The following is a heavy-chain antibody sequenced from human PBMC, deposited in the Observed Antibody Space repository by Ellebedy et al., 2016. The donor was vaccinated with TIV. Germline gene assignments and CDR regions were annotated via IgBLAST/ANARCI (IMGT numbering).Heavy chain of an antibody. CDR1: GYSFTNYW. CDR2: IYPGDSETIT. Sequence: GESLKISCKGFGYSFTNYWIGWVRQMPGIGLQWMGIIYPGDSETITRYSPSFQGHVTISVDNSINTAYLQWSSLKASDTAMYYCARQGERPFDFWGQGTLVTVSS. CDR3: ARQGERPFDF. J-gene: IGHJ4*02. D-gene: IGHD1-1*01. V-gene: IGHV5-51*01.